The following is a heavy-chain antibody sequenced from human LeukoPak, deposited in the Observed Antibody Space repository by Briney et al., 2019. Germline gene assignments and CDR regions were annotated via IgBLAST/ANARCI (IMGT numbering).Heavy chain of an antibody. CDR2: ISYDESNQ. CDR1: GFTFSNYA. V-gene: IGHV3-30-3*01. Sequence: GGSLRLSCAASGFTFSNYAMHWVRQAPGKGLEWVAMISYDESNQYYVDSVKGRFTISRDNSKKSLYLQMNGLRPDDTALYYCAREGAVVGNAFDLWGLGTMVIVSS. J-gene: IGHJ3*01. D-gene: IGHD1-26*01. CDR3: AREGAVVGNAFDL.